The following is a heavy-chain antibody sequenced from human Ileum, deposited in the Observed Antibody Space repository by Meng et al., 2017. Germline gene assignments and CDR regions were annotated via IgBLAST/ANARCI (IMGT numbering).Heavy chain of an antibody. CDR1: GGSFSCYY. CDR3: ARRVGATPYAYNWLDP. CDR2: IDHSGGT. D-gene: IGHD1-26*01. Sequence: QGQLHEWGAGLLKPSETLALPVGVYGGSFSCYYWSWIRQPPGKGLEWIGEIDHSGGTNYNPSLKNRVTISVDTSNNRFSLKLSSVKAADTALYFCARRVGATPYAYNWLDPWGQGTLVTVSS. J-gene: IGHJ5*02. V-gene: IGHV4-34*01.